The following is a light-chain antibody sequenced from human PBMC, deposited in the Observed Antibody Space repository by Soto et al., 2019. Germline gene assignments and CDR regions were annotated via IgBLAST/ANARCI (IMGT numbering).Light chain of an antibody. V-gene: IGKV3-20*01. J-gene: IGKJ4*01. CDR3: QQYGDSLLT. CDR1: QSISNSY. CDR2: QAS. Sequence: DNVLTQSPGTLSLSPGERATLSCRASQSISNSYLAWYQQIPCQTPSLLIYQASNRATGIPAMFSGSVSGTDFTLTISRLEPDDFAVYYCQQYGDSLLTFGGGTKVEIK.